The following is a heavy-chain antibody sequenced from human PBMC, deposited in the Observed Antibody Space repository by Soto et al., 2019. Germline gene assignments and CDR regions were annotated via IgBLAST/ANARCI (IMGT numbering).Heavy chain of an antibody. D-gene: IGHD1-20*01. J-gene: IGHJ4*02. CDR3: VRDHNWAFDY. CDR1: GYTFTSYA. Sequence: ASVKVSFKASGYTFTSYAMHWVRQAPGQRLEWMGWINAGNGNTKYSQKFQGRVTITRDTSASTAYMELSSLRVEDTALYYCVRDHNWAFDYWAPGTLVTVSS. V-gene: IGHV1-3*01. CDR2: INAGNGNT.